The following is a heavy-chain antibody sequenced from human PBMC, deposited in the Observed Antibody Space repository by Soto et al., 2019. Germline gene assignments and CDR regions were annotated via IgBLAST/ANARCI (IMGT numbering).Heavy chain of an antibody. CDR1: GGTFSSYA. D-gene: IGHD2-2*01. CDR3: ARSQGSSTSLEIYYYYYYGMDV. V-gene: IGHV1-69*01. CDR2: IIPISGTA. Sequence: QVQLVQSGAEVKKPGSSVKVSCKASGGTFSSYAISWVRQAPGQGLEWMGGIIPISGTANYAQKFQGRVTITADESTSTAYMELSILRSEDTAVYYCARSQGSSTSLEIYYYYYYGMDVWDQGTTVTVSS. J-gene: IGHJ6*02.